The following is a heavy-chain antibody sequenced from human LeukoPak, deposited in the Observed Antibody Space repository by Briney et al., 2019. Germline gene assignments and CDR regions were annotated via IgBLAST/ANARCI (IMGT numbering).Heavy chain of an antibody. CDR1: GVSFRNYW. V-gene: IGHV3-7*04. J-gene: IGHJ6*02. CDR2: IKQDGSEK. CDR3: ARYCGGDCYGMDV. D-gene: IGHD2-21*02. Sequence: GGSLRLSCAASGVSFRNYWMDWVRQAPGKGLEWVANIKQDGSEKKCLDSVKGRFTISRDNAQNSLYLQMNSLRVEDTAVYYCARYCGGDCYGMDVWGQGTTVTVS.